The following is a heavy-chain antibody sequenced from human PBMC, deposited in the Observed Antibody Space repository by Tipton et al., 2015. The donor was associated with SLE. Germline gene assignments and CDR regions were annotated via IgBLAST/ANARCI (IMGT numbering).Heavy chain of an antibody. CDR2: ISYSGNT. CDR3: ARVPGLERSYSYFYYMDV. D-gene: IGHD1-1*01. J-gene: IGHJ6*03. CDR1: GGSISSGGYY. V-gene: IGHV4-31*03. Sequence: TLSLTCTVSGGSISSGGYYWSWTRHHPGKGLEWIGFISYSGNTYYNPSLESRLTISVDTSKNQFSLKLRSVTAADTAVYYCARVPGLERSYSYFYYMDVWGKGTTVTVSS.